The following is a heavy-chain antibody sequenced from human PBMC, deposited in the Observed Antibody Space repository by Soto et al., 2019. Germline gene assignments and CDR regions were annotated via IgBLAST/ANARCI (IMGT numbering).Heavy chain of an antibody. D-gene: IGHD3-16*01. CDR2: IYATGTT. CDR1: GASISGFY. CDR3: VRDGPKTLRHWFDP. J-gene: IGHJ5*02. V-gene: IGHV4-4*07. Sequence: SETLSLTCTVSGASISGFYWSWIRKSAGKGLEWIGRIYATGTTDYNPSLKSRVMMSVDTSKKQFSLKLRSVTAADTAVYYCVRDGPKTLRHWFDPWGQGISVTVSS.